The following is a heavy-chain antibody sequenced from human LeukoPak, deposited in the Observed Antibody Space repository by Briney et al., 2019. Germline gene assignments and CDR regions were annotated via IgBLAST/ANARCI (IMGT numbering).Heavy chain of an antibody. V-gene: IGHV1-2*02. CDR1: GYTFTGYY. J-gene: IGHJ3*02. CDR2: INPNSGGT. Sequence: RGSVKVSCKASGYTFTGYYMHWVRQAPGKGLEWMGWINPNSGGTNSAQKFQGRVTLTRDTSITPAYMELSRRSSDDPAVYYWALTYYDCWSGNSSNAFAIWGQGTMVTASP. CDR3: ALTYYDCWSGNSSNAFAI. D-gene: IGHD3-3*01.